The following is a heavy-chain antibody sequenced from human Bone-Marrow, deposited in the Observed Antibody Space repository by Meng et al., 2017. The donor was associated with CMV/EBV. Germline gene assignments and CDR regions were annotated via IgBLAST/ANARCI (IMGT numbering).Heavy chain of an antibody. D-gene: IGHD3-3*01. CDR1: GFTFSSYE. CDR2: ISSSSSYI. CDR3: ARPQNYDFWSGYRPYYYYGMDV. J-gene: IGHJ6*02. V-gene: IGHV3-21*01. Sequence: GESLKISCAASGFTFSSYEMNWVRQAPGKGLEWVSSISSSSSYIYYADSVKGRFTISRDNAKNSLYLQMNSLRAEDTAVYYCARPQNYDFWSGYRPYYYYGMDVWGQGTTVTVSS.